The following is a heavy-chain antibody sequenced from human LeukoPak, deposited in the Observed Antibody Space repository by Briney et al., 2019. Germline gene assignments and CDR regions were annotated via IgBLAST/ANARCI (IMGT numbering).Heavy chain of an antibody. Sequence: ASVNVSCKASGYTFTSYGISWVRQAPGQGLEWMGWISAYNGNTNYAQKLQGRVTMTTDTSTSTAYMELRSLRSDDTAVYYCARAYGSGSYLLFDYWGQGTLVTVSS. CDR1: GYTFTSYG. CDR3: ARAYGSGSYLLFDY. J-gene: IGHJ4*02. CDR2: ISAYNGNT. D-gene: IGHD3-10*01. V-gene: IGHV1-18*01.